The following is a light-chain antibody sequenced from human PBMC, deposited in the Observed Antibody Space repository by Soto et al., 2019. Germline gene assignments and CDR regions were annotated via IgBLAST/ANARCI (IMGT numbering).Light chain of an antibody. V-gene: IGKV3-15*01. CDR2: ASS. CDR3: QQYNKWPPWT. Sequence: EIVMTQSPATLSVSPGERATLSCRASQSIGSNLAWYQQKPGQAPRLVIYASSIRASGFPARFSGSGSGTEFTLTISGLQSDDFAVYFCQQYNKWPPWTFGHGTKVEIK. J-gene: IGKJ1*01. CDR1: QSIGSN.